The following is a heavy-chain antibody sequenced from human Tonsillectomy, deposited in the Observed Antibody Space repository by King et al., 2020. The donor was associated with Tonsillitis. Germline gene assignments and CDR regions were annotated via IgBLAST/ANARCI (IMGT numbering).Heavy chain of an antibody. CDR3: AKGRPSYYGLDV. CDR1: GDSVSSSDAA. J-gene: IGHJ6*02. V-gene: IGHV6-1*01. CDR2: TFYRSKWFN. Sequence: VQLQQSGPGLVEPSQTLSLTCAISGDSVSSSDAAWNWIRQSPSRGLEWLGRTFYRSKWFNDYAVSVQSRITVNPDTSKNHFSLQLNSVTPEDTAVYYCAKGRPSYYGLDVWGQGTTVTVSS.